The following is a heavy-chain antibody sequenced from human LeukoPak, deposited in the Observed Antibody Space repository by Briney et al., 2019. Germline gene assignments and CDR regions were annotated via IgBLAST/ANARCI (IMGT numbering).Heavy chain of an antibody. CDR3: ARGYGDNSGAFDI. CDR2: IYYSGRT. Sequence: SETLSLICTVSGGSIMVTAYSWSWIRQPPGKGLEWIGYIYYSGRTYYNPSLKSRVTISLDRSKNQFSLKLSSVTAADTAVYFCARGYGDNSGAFDIWGQGTVVTVSS. V-gene: IGHV4-30-2*01. J-gene: IGHJ3*02. CDR1: GGSIMVTAYS. D-gene: IGHD4-23*01.